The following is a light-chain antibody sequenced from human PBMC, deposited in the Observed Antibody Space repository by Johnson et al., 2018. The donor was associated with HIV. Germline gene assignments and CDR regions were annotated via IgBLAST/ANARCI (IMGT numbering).Light chain of an antibody. CDR1: TSNIGNNY. CDR3: GTWGGV. V-gene: IGLV1-51*01. J-gene: IGLJ1*01. Sequence: QAVLTQPPSVSAAPGQKVTISCSGSTSNIGNNYVSWYQQLPHTAPKLLISDNDKRPSGIPDRFSGSKSGASATLDITGLHTGDEADYYCGTWGGVFGTGTKVTVL. CDR2: DND.